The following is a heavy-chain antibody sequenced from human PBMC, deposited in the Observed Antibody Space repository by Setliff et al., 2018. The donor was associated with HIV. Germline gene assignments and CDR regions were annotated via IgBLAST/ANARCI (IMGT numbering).Heavy chain of an antibody. CDR3: AKDRGNYGDYVGWFDL. V-gene: IGHV3-23*01. CDR1: GFTFSGYA. J-gene: IGHJ5*02. Sequence: PGGSLRLSCAASGFTFSGYAMSWVRQAPGKGLEWVSAIGGTGGNTYYADSVKGRFTISRDNPKSTVYLQMNSLRAEDTAVYYCAKDRGNYGDYVGWFDLWGQGTLVTVSS. CDR2: IGGTGGNT. D-gene: IGHD4-17*01.